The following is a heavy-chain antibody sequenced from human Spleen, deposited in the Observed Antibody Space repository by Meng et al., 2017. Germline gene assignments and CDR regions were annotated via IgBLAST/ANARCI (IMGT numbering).Heavy chain of an antibody. CDR2: INHSGST. Sequence: QVQLQQWGDGLLKPSETLSLTCVVSGGSFSDYYWSWIRQPTGKGLEWIGEINHSGSTNYNPSLESRATISVDTSKNLFSLSLTSVTAADTAVYYCARGGSGWYSRSYFDYWGQGALVTVSS. V-gene: IGHV4-34*01. CDR1: GGSFSDYY. CDR3: ARGGSGWYSRSYFDY. J-gene: IGHJ4*02. D-gene: IGHD6-19*01.